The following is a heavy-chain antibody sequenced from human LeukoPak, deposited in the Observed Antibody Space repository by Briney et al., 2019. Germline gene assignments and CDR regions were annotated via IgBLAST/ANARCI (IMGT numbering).Heavy chain of an antibody. CDR1: GFTFSSYS. CDR3: ASNSYYDILTGYPPPYDY. D-gene: IGHD3-9*01. CDR2: ISSGSSTI. J-gene: IGHJ4*02. Sequence: GGSLRLSCAASGFTFSSYSMTWVRQTPGKGLQWVSYISSGSSTIYYADSVKGRFTISRDNAKNSLYLQMNSLRAEDTAVYYCASNSYYDILTGYPPPYDYWGQGTLVTVSS. V-gene: IGHV3-48*04.